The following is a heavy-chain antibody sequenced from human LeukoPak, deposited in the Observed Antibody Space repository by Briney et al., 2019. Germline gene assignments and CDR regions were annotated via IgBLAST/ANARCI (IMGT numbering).Heavy chain of an antibody. CDR3: ARGLSGVVVPAANYYYYGMDV. Sequence: GGSLRLSCAASGFTFSSYAMHWVRQAPGKGLEWVAVISYDGSNKYYADSVKGRFTISRDNSKNTLYLQMNSLRAEDTAVYYCARGLSGVVVPAANYYYYGMDVWGQGTTVTVSS. J-gene: IGHJ6*02. D-gene: IGHD2-2*01. V-gene: IGHV3-30-3*01. CDR1: GFTFSSYA. CDR2: ISYDGSNK.